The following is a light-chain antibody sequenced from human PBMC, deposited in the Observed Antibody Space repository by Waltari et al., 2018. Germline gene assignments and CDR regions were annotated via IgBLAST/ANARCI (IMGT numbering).Light chain of an antibody. CDR2: AAS. CDR3: QQYGSSPYS. Sequence: VLPQSPATLHLSAGDRPNLSCMPSQTLNNNYLAFYQHKPGQSPGLLIFAASKRATGVPDRFSGSGSGTDFTLTISRLEPEDFAMYYCQQYGSSPYSFGQGARVDFK. J-gene: IGKJ2*01. V-gene: IGKV3-20*01. CDR1: QTLNNNY.